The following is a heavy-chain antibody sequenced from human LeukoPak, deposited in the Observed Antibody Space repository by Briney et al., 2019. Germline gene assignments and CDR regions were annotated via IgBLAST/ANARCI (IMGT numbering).Heavy chain of an antibody. CDR2: INSDGSST. V-gene: IGHV3-74*01. CDR3: ARYDFWSGYYYFDY. Sequence: PGGSLRLSCAASGFTFSSYWMHWVRPAPGKGLVWVSRINSDGSSTSYADSVKGRFTISRDNAKNTLYLQMNSLRAEDTAVYYCARYDFWSGYYYFDYWGQGTLVTVSS. CDR1: GFTFSSYW. J-gene: IGHJ4*02. D-gene: IGHD3-3*01.